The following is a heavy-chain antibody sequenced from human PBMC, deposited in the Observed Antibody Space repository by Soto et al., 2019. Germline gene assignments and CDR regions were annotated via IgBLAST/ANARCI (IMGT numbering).Heavy chain of an antibody. CDR1: GFTFSDYA. Sequence: LRLSCAASGFTFSDYAMSWVRQAPGKGLEWVSTIRGTDGTTYYTDSVKGRFTISRDNSKNTLYLQMNSLRAEDAAIYYCARKGGSFYGPFDYWGQGTLVTVSS. V-gene: IGHV3-23*01. J-gene: IGHJ4*02. CDR2: IRGTDGTT. CDR3: ARKGGSFYGPFDY. D-gene: IGHD1-26*01.